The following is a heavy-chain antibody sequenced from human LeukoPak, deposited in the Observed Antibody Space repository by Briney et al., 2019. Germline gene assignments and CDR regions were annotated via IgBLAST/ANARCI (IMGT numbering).Heavy chain of an antibody. CDR2: ISISGSII. CDR1: GFTFSSYE. V-gene: IGHV3-48*03. J-gene: IGHJ4*02. CDR3: ASPTDLSDY. D-gene: IGHD1-14*01. Sequence: GGSLRLSCTASGFTFSSYEMNWVRQAPGKGLELVSYISISGSIIYYADSVKGRFTISRDNAKNSLYLQMNSLRAEDTAVYYCASPTDLSDYWGQGTLVTVSS.